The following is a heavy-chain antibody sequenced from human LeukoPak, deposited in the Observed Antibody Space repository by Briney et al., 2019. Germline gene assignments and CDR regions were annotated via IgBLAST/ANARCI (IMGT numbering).Heavy chain of an antibody. Sequence: SETLSLTCAVYGGSFSGYYWSWVRQPPGKGLEWIGEINHSGSTNYNPSLKSRVTISVDTSKNQFSLKLSSVTAADTAVYYCARGLSAIVYWGQGTLVTVSS. CDR3: ARGLSAIVY. CDR1: GGSFSGYY. CDR2: INHSGST. D-gene: IGHD2-15*01. J-gene: IGHJ4*02. V-gene: IGHV4-34*01.